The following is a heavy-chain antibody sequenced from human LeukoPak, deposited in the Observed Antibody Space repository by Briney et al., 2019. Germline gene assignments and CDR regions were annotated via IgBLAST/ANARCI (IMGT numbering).Heavy chain of an antibody. CDR1: GFTFSGSA. Sequence: GGSLRLSCAASGFTFSGSAMHWVRQASGKGLEWVGRIRSKANSYATAYAASVKGRFTISRDDSKNTAYLQMNSLKTEDTAVYYCAKDSRYYYGSDYSGLGDYWGQGTLVTVSS. J-gene: IGHJ4*02. CDR3: AKDSRYYYGSDYSGLGDY. D-gene: IGHD3-22*01. V-gene: IGHV3-73*01. CDR2: IRSKANSYAT.